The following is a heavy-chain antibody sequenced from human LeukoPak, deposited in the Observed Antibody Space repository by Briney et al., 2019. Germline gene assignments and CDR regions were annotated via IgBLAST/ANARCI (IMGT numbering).Heavy chain of an antibody. CDR2: IYPGDSDT. V-gene: IGHV5-51*01. CDR3: AGSMSSGWYWY. CDR1: GYNFTSYW. J-gene: IGHJ4*02. Sequence: GESLKISCKGSGYNFTSYWIGWVRQMPGKGLEWMGIIYPGDSDTRYSPSFQGQVTISADKSVSTAYLQISSLKAEDTAVYYCAGSMSSGWYWYWGQGTLVTVSS. D-gene: IGHD6-19*01.